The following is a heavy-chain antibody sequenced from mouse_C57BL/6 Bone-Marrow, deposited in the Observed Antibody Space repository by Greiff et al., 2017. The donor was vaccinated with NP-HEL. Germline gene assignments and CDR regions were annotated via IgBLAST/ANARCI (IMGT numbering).Heavy chain of an antibody. V-gene: IGHV1-55*01. D-gene: IGHD1-1*01. CDR2: IYPGSGST. Sequence: VQLQQPGAELVKPGASVKMSCKASGYTFTSYWITWVKQRPGQGLEWIGDIYPGSGSTNYNEKFKSKATLTVDTSSSTAYMQLSSLTSEDSAGYDCARFSTTVVEGGYFDVWGTGTTVTVSS. CDR3: ARFSTTVVEGGYFDV. J-gene: IGHJ1*03. CDR1: GYTFTSYW.